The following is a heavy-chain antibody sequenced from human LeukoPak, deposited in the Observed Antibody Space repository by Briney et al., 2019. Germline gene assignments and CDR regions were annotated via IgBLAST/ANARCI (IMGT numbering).Heavy chain of an antibody. V-gene: IGHV1-2*04. CDR2: INPNSGGT. Sequence: ASVKVSCKASGYTFTGYYMRWVRQAPGQGLEWMGWINPNSGGTNYAQKFQGWVTMTRDTSISTAYMELSRLRSDDTAVYYCARPVYSGRTNAFDIWGQGTMVTVSS. J-gene: IGHJ3*02. CDR3: ARPVYSGRTNAFDI. CDR1: GYTFTGYY. D-gene: IGHD1-26*01.